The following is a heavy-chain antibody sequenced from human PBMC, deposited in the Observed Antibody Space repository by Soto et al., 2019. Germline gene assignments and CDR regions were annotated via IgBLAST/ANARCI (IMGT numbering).Heavy chain of an antibody. D-gene: IGHD3-10*01. CDR1: GFTFDDYA. CDR3: ALMVRGVAFDY. CDR2: ISWNSGSI. V-gene: IGHV3-9*01. Sequence: GGSLRLSCAASGFTFDDYAMHWVRQAPGKGLEWVSGISWNSGSIGYADSVKGRFTISRDNAKNSLYLQMNSLRAEDTAVYYCALMVRGVAFDYWGQGTLVTVSS. J-gene: IGHJ4*02.